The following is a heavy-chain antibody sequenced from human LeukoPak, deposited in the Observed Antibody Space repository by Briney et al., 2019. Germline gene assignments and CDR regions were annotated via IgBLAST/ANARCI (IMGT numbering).Heavy chain of an antibody. D-gene: IGHD6-25*01. Sequence: SETLSLTCTVSGGSISSSSYYWGWIRQPPGKGLEWIGSIYYSGSTYYNPSLKSRVTISVDTSKNQFSLKMSSVTAADTAVYYCARSSGTGTFSYWGQGTLVTVSS. CDR2: IYYSGST. CDR1: GGSISSSSYY. V-gene: IGHV4-39*01. J-gene: IGHJ4*02. CDR3: ARSSGTGTFSY.